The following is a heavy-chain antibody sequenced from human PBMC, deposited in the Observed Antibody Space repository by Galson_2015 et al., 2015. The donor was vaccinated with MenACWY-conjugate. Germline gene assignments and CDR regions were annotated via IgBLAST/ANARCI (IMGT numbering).Heavy chain of an antibody. Sequence: SLRLSCAASGFTLSSFWMHWVRQSPGKGLVWVSHFSSDGSSISYADSGMGRFAISSDNANNTLYLEMNSLRVDDTAVYYCARHAGPILWFKEKGFDIWGQGTMVIVSS. J-gene: IGHJ3*02. D-gene: IGHD2-21*01. CDR3: ARHAGPILWFKEKGFDI. CDR1: GFTLSSFW. V-gene: IGHV3-74*01. CDR2: FSSDGSSI.